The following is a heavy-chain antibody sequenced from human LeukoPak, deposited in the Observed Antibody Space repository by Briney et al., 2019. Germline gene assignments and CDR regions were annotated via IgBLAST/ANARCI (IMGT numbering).Heavy chain of an antibody. D-gene: IGHD2-15*01. J-gene: IGHJ5*02. V-gene: IGHV1-2*02. CDR1: GFTFTGHY. CDR2: INANTGVT. Sequence: ASVKVSCKTSGFTFTGHYMHWLRQAPGQGLEWMGWINANTGVTHYAVKFQGRVTITRDTSISTVYMDLSSLQSDDTAVYYCARGPPEYCSGGSCYSGRNWFDPWGQGTLVTVSS. CDR3: ARGPPEYCSGGSCYSGRNWFDP.